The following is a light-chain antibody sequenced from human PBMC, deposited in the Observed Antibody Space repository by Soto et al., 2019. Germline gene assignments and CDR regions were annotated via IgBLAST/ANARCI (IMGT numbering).Light chain of an antibody. CDR2: DAS. CDR1: QDISNF. V-gene: IGKV1-16*01. J-gene: IGKJ1*01. CDR3: QQYRSYWT. Sequence: DIQMTQSPSAMSASLGDRVTITCRASQDISNFLVWFQQRPGKAPKILIYDASSLESGVPSRLSGSGSGTEFTLTISSMQPDDFATYYCQQYRSYWTFGQGTKVDIK.